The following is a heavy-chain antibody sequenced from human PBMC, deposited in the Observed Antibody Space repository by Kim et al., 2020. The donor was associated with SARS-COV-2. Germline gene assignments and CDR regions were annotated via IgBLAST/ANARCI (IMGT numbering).Heavy chain of an antibody. V-gene: IGHV4-34*01. CDR3: ARGHPYDY. CDR2: INHSGST. Sequence: SETLSLTCAVYGGSFSGYYWSWIRQPPGKGLEWIGEINHSGSTNYNPSLKSRVTITVDTSKNKISLKLSSVTAADTAVYYCARGHPYDYLGQGSLVTVSS. J-gene: IGHJ4*02. CDR1: GGSFSGYY.